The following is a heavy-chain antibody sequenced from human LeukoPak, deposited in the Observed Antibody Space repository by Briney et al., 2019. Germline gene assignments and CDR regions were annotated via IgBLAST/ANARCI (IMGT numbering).Heavy chain of an antibody. J-gene: IGHJ4*02. CDR3: ARGSSAGASLSHDY. CDR2: IKQDGSEE. CDR1: GFTFGSYW. V-gene: IGHV3-7*01. Sequence: PGGSLRLSCAASGFTFGSYWMSWVRQAPGKGLEWVANIKQDGSEENFVDSVKGRFTISRDNAKKSLYLQMNSLRAEDTAVYYCARGSSAGASLSHDYSGQGTLVTVSS. D-gene: IGHD1-26*01.